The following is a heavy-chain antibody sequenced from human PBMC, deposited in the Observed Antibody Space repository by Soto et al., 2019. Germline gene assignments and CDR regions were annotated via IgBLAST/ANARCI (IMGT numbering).Heavy chain of an antibody. V-gene: IGHV4-30-4*01. J-gene: IGHJ3*02. Sequence: SETLSLTCTVSGGSISSDHYHWTWIRQTPGKGLEWIGYIHYSGSVYYNPSLQSRVTMSVDTSKNLFSLKLSSVTAADTAVYYCARHGGITLVRGVLTAFDIRGPRTTVTVSS. CDR3: ARHGGITLVRGVLTAFDI. CDR2: IHYSGSV. CDR1: GGSISSDHYH. D-gene: IGHD3-10*01.